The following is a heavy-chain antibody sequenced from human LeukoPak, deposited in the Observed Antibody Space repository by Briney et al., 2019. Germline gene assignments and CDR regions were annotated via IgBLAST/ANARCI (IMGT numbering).Heavy chain of an antibody. V-gene: IGHV3-30-3*01. D-gene: IGHD3-10*01. CDR2: ISYDGSNK. J-gene: IGHJ1*01. CDR3: ARDYYGSIDL. Sequence: GGSLRLSCAASGFTFSSYAMHWVRQAPGKGLEWVAVISYDGSNKYYADSVKGRFTISRDNARNTLYLRMNTLRVEDTAVYYCARDYYGSIDLWGQGTLVTVSS. CDR1: GFTFSSYA.